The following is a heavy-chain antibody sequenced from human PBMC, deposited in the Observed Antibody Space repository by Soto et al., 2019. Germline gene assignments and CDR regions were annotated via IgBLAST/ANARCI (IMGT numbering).Heavy chain of an antibody. CDR3: AKDLRPDGRYDLDY. Sequence: GSLRLSCAAYGCNFNIYSRNWVRQAPGKGLEWVACIIGNSEATYYADSVRGRFTISRDNSNPILYLQLSSLRVEDTAIYYCAKDLRPDGRYDLDYWGQGTQVTVSS. CDR2: IIGNSEAT. V-gene: IGHV3-23*01. CDR1: GCNFNIYS. D-gene: IGHD3-3*01. J-gene: IGHJ4*02.